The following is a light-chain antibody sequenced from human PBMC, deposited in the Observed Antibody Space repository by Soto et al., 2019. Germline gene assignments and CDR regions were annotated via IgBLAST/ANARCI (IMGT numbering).Light chain of an antibody. Sequence: IVLTQSPGTPSLSPGERATLSCRASQRVGSDYLAWYQQKRGQAPRLLIYGASSRATGVPDRFSGSGSGTDFTLHISRLEPEDFAVYYCQQYAISRTFGQGTKVDIK. J-gene: IGKJ1*01. CDR2: GAS. V-gene: IGKV3-20*01. CDR3: QQYAISRT. CDR1: QRVGSDY.